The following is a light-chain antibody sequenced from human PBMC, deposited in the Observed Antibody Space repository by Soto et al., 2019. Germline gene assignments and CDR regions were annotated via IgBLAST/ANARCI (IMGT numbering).Light chain of an antibody. V-gene: IGKV1-39*01. J-gene: IGKJ2*02. CDR1: QSIRTY. CDR2: AAS. CDR3: QQSYSTPPGT. Sequence: DIQMTQSPSSLSASVGDRVTMTCRASQSIRTYLNWYQQKPGKAPEVLIYAASSLQSGVPSRFSGSGSGTDFTLTISSLQPEDFATYYCQQSYSTPPGTFGQGTKLEIK.